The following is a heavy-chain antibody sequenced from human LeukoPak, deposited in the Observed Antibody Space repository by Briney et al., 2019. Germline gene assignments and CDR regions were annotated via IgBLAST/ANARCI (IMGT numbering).Heavy chain of an antibody. CDR2: ISHTGNT. V-gene: IGHV4-59*08. D-gene: IGHD2-21*02. CDR3: ARVGDCGDDCYSHDY. J-gene: IGHJ4*02. Sequence: KPSETLSLTCTVSGGSINGFHWSWVRQPPGKGLEYLGFISHTGNTNYSPSLKSRVTISIDTSKNHFSLELRSVTAADTAVYFCARVGDCGDDCYSHDYWGQGTLVSVSS. CDR1: GGSINGFH.